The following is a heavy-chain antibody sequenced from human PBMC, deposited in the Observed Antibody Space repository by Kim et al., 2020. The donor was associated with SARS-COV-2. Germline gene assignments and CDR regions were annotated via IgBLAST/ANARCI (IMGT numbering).Heavy chain of an antibody. Sequence: STYYTPSLKSRVTISVDTSRNQFSLKLSSVTAADTAVYYCARLYGSYLDYWGQGTLVTVSS. CDR2: ST. J-gene: IGHJ4*02. CDR3: ARLYGSYLDY. V-gene: IGHV4-39*01. D-gene: IGHD1-26*01.